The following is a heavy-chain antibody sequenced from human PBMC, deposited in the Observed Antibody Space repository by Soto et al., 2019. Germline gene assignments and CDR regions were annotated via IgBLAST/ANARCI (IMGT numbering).Heavy chain of an antibody. CDR3: TTDVPGLAAAGTNYKYGMDV. Sequence: AGGSLRLSCAASGFTFSNAWMSWVRQAPGKGLEWVGRIKSKTDGGTTDYAAPVKGRFTISRDDSKNTLYLQMNSLKTEDTAVYYSTTDVPGLAAAGTNYKYGMDVWCQETTVNASS. D-gene: IGHD6-13*01. V-gene: IGHV3-15*01. J-gene: IGHJ6*02. CDR2: IKSKTDGGTT. CDR1: GFTFSNAW.